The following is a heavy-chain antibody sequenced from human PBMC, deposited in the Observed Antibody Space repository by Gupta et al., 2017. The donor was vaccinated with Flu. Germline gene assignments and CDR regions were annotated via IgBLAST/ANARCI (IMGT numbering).Heavy chain of an antibody. D-gene: IGHD5-12*01. J-gene: IGHJ4*02. Sequence: ISAYSGDTNYAQKLQGRVTMTTDTSTRTAYMELRSLRSDDTAVYYCARDGRYGGYELDYWGQGTLVTVSS. V-gene: IGHV1-18*01. CDR2: ISAYSGDT. CDR3: ARDGRYGGYELDY.